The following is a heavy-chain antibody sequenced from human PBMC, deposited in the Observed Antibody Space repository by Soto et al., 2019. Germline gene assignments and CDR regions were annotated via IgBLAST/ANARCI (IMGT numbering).Heavy chain of an antibody. CDR1: GFTFRSYA. D-gene: IGHD1-20*01. J-gene: IGHJ4*02. Sequence: GGSLRLSCTASGFTFRSYAMSWVRQAPGKGLEWVSAISGSGGSTYYADSVKGRFTISRDNSKNTLYLQMNSLRAEDTAVYYCAKDLDNWNDPNDYWGQGTLVTVS. CDR3: AKDLDNWNDPNDY. V-gene: IGHV3-23*01. CDR2: ISGSGGST.